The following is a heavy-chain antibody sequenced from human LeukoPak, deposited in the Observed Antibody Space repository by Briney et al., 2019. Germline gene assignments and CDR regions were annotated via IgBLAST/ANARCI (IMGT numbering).Heavy chain of an antibody. CDR2: IYSGGST. D-gene: IGHD3-16*01. J-gene: IGHJ4*02. CDR1: GFTVSSNY. CDR3: ARVTARGAVDY. V-gene: IGHV3-66*01. Sequence: GGSLRLSCAASGFTVSSNYMSWVRQAPGKGLEWVSVIYSGGSTYYADSVKGRFTISRDNSKNTLYLQMNSLRAEDTAVYYCARVTARGAVDYWGQGTLVTVSS.